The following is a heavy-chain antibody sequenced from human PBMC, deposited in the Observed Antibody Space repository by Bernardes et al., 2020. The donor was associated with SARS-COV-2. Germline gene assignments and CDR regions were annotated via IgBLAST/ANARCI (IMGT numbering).Heavy chain of an antibody. J-gene: IGHJ3*02. V-gene: IGHV4-59*01. CDR1: GGSISSYY. CDR3: ARLAAAGTFGAFDI. D-gene: IGHD6-13*01. Sequence: SETLSLTCTVAGGSISSYYWSWIRQPPGKGLEWIGYIYYSGSTNYNPSLKSRVTISVDKSKNQFSLKLSSVTAADTAVYYCARLAAAGTFGAFDIWGKGTMVTVSS. CDR2: IYYSGST.